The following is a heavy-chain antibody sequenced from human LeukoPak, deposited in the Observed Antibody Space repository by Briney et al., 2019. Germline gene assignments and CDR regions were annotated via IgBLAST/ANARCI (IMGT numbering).Heavy chain of an antibody. CDR1: GGSISSSSYY. J-gene: IGHJ6*03. V-gene: IGHV4-39*07. CDR3: ARGVDDYVWGSYRTQPRYYMDV. CDR2: IYYSGST. D-gene: IGHD3-16*02. Sequence: SETLSLTCTVSGGSISSSSYYWGWIRQPRGKGLEWIGSIYYSGSTYYNPSLKSRVTISVDTSKNQFSLKLSSVTAADTAVYYCARGVDDYVWGSYRTQPRYYMDVWGKGTTVTVSS.